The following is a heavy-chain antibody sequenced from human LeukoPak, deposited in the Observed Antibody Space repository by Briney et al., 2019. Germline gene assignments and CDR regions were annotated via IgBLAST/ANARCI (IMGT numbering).Heavy chain of an antibody. Sequence: PGGSLRLSCAASGFTFSSYGMHWVRQAPGKGLEWVAVISYDGSNKYYADSVKGRFTISRDNSKNTLYLQMNSLRAEDTAVYYCAKLSIAARQDAFDIWGQGTMVTVSS. D-gene: IGHD6-6*01. J-gene: IGHJ3*02. CDR2: ISYDGSNK. CDR1: GFTFSSYG. CDR3: AKLSIAARQDAFDI. V-gene: IGHV3-30*18.